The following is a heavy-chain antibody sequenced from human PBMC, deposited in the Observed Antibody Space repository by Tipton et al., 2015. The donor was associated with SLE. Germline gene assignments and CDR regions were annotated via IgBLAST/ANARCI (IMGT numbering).Heavy chain of an antibody. V-gene: IGHV3-74*01. D-gene: IGHD4-17*01. Sequence: SLRLSCAASGFTFSSYWMHWVRQAPGKGLVWVSRINSDGSSTSYADSVKGRFTISRDNAKNTLYLQMNSLRAEDTAVYYCASQDGDYTLGYWGQGTLVTVSS. CDR3: ASQDGDYTLGY. CDR1: GFTFSSYW. J-gene: IGHJ4*02. CDR2: INSDGSST.